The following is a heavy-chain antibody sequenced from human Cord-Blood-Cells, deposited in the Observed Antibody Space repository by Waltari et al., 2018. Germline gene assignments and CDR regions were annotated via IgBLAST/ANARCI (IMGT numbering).Heavy chain of an antibody. V-gene: IGHV4-39*01. CDR3: AFDYYGSGNSY. CDR2: IYYSGST. J-gene: IGHJ4*02. Sequence: QLQLQESGPGLVKPSETLSLTCTVSGGSISSSSYYWGWIRQPPGKGLEWIGSIYYSGSTYYNPSLKSRGTISVDTSKNQFSLKLSSVTAADTAVYYCAFDYYGSGNSYWGQGTLVTVSS. CDR1: GGSISSSSYY. D-gene: IGHD3-10*01.